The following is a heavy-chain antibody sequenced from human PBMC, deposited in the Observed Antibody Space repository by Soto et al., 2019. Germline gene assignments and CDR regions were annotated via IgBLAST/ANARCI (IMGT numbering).Heavy chain of an antibody. D-gene: IGHD2-2*03. Sequence: GGSLRLSCAASGFTFSSCAMSWGRQAPGKGLEWVSGIGGSGDDTEYTDSVKGRFTISRHNSKNTLSLKMTSLRAEDTALYYCARLTGYCVRTGCHGYYGMAVWAQGTTVTVSS. CDR3: ARLTGYCVRTGCHGYYGMAV. CDR2: IGGSGDDT. J-gene: IGHJ6*02. V-gene: IGHV3-23*01. CDR1: GFTFSSCA.